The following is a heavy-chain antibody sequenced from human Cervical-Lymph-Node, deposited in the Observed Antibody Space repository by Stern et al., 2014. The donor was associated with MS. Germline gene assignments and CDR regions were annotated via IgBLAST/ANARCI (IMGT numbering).Heavy chain of an antibody. D-gene: IGHD2-21*01. CDR3: ARGDSEAPIYYFDY. CDR2: ITPLFDAT. V-gene: IGHV1-69*01. J-gene: IGHJ4*02. Sequence: VQLVESGAEVKKPGSSVKVSCQTSGGTFNTFAIGWVRQAPGQGLEWIGGITPLFDATNYAQKFQGRLTITADESTRTVYMELSSLRFDDTAMYYCARGDSEAPIYYFDYWGQGTLVTVSS. CDR1: GGTFNTFA.